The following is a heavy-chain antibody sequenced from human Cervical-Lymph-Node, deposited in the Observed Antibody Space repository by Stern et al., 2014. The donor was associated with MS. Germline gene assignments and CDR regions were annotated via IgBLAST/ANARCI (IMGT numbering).Heavy chain of an antibody. Sequence: EVQLVESGGGLVQPGGSMRLSCAASGFTFSNSWMDWVRQAPGKGLEWVANIKPDGTEKNYVDSVKARLTISRNNAKSAMYLQMNSLRAEDTAVYYCGREGDWNHEYWGQGTLVTVSS. J-gene: IGHJ4*02. V-gene: IGHV3-7*03. CDR1: GFTFSNSW. D-gene: IGHD1-1*01. CDR3: GREGDWNHEY. CDR2: IKPDGTEK.